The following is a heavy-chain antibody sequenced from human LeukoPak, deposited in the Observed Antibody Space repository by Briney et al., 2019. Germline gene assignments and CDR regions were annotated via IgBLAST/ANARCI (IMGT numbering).Heavy chain of an antibody. CDR1: GGTFSSYA. Sequence: GASVKVSCKASGGTFSSYAISWVRQAPGQGLEWMGGIIPIFGTANYAQKFQGRVTITADESTSTTYMELSSLRSEDTAVYYCATPRPLRRTAGAFDYWGQGTLVTVSS. D-gene: IGHD6-13*01. J-gene: IGHJ4*02. V-gene: IGHV1-69*13. CDR3: ATPRPLRRTAGAFDY. CDR2: IIPIFGTA.